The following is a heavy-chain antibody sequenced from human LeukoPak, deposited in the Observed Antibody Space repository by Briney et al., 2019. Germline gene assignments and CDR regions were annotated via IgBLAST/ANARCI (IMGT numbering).Heavy chain of an antibody. Sequence: GGSLRLSCAASGFTFSSHGMLWVRQAPGKGLDWVAFIRYDGNNKLYADSVKGRFTISRDNAKNSLYLQMNSLRAEDTAVYYCAELGITMIGGVWGKGTTVTISS. CDR2: IRYDGNNK. J-gene: IGHJ6*04. D-gene: IGHD3-10*02. V-gene: IGHV3-30*02. CDR3: AELGITMIGGV. CDR1: GFTFSSHG.